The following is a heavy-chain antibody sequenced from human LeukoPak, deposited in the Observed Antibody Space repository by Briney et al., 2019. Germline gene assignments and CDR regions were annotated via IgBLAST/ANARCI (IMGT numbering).Heavy chain of an antibody. J-gene: IGHJ5*02. D-gene: IGHD2-15*01. CDR1: GYTFTGYY. V-gene: IGHV1-2*02. Sequence: APVKVSCKASGYTFTGYYMHWVRQAPGQGLEWMGWINPNSGGTNYAQKFQGRVTMTRDTSISTAYMELSRLRSDDTAVYYCASCPWYCSGGSCFHMNWFDPWGQGTLVTVSS. CDR2: INPNSGGT. CDR3: ASCPWYCSGGSCFHMNWFDP.